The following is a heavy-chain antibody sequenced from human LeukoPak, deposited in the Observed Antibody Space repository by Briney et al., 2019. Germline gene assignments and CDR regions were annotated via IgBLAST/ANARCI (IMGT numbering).Heavy chain of an antibody. D-gene: IGHD6-13*01. J-gene: IGHJ3*02. V-gene: IGHV1-46*01. CDR2: INPSGGST. CDR3: ARVFTQQLVHAFDI. CDR1: GYTFTSYY. Sequence: ASVKVSCKAPGYTFTSYYMHWVRQAPGQGLEWMGIINPSGGSTSYAQKSQGRVTMTRDTSTSTVYMELSSLRSEDTAVYYRARVFTQQLVHAFDIWGQGTMVTVSS.